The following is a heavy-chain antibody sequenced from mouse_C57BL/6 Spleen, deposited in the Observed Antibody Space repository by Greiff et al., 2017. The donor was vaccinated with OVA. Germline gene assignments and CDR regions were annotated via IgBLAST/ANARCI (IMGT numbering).Heavy chain of an antibody. J-gene: IGHJ1*03. V-gene: IGHV1-80*01. CDR2: IYPGDGDT. D-gene: IGHD1-1*01. CDR3: ARYYYGSSYGYFDV. Sequence: QVQLQQSGAELVKPGASVKISCKASGYAFSSYWMNWVKQRPGKGLEWIGQIYPGDGDTNYNGKFKGKATLTADKSSSTAYMQLSSLTSEDSAVYFWARYYYGSSYGYFDVWGTGTTVTVSS. CDR1: GYAFSSYW.